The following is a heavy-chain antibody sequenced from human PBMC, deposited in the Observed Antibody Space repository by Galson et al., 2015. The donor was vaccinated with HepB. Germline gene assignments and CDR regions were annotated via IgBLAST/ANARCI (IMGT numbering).Heavy chain of an antibody. J-gene: IGHJ3*02. D-gene: IGHD2-15*01. CDR1: GFTFSNAW. CDR2: IKSKTDGGTT. Sequence: SLRLSCAASGFTFSNAWMSWVRQAPGKGLEWVGRIKSKTDGGTTDYAAPVKGRFTISRDDSKNTLYLQMNSLKTEDTAVYYCTTDLGYDSHLFDIWGQGTMVTVSS. V-gene: IGHV3-15*01. CDR3: TTDLGYDSHLFDI.